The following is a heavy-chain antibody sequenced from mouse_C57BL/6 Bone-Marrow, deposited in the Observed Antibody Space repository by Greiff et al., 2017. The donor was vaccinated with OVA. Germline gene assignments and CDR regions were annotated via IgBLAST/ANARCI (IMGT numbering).Heavy chain of an antibody. CDR2: IYPSDSET. J-gene: IGHJ1*03. D-gene: IGHD1-1*01. CDR1: GYTFTSYW. CDR3: ARRTTVVATDWYFDV. V-gene: IGHV1-61*01. Sequence: QVQLQQSGAELVRPGSSVKLSCKASGYTFTSYWMDWVKQRPGQGLEWIGNIYPSDSETHYNQKFKDKATLTVDKSSSTAYMQLSSLTSEDSAVYYCARRTTVVATDWYFDVWGTGTTVTVSS.